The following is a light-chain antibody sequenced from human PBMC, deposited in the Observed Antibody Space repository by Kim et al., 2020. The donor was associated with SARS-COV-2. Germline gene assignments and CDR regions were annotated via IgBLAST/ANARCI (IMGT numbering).Light chain of an antibody. Sequence: VSPGQTASITCSGDKLGDKYACWYQQKPGQSPVLVIYQDSKRPSGIPERFSGSNSGNTATLTISGTQAMEEADYYCQAWDSSTAVVFGGGTQLTVL. J-gene: IGLJ2*01. CDR1: KLGDKY. V-gene: IGLV3-1*01. CDR3: QAWDSSTAVV. CDR2: QDS.